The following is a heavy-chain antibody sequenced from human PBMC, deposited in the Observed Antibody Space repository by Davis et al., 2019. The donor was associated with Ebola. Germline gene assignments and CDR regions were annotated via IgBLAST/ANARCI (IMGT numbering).Heavy chain of an antibody. D-gene: IGHD2-2*01. J-gene: IGHJ5*02. Sequence: MPSETLSLTCAVYGGSFSGYYWSWIRQPPGKGLEWIGEINHSGSTNYNPSLKSRVTISVDTSKNQSSLKLSSVTAADTAVYYCARGLGTCSSTSCYRSNWFDPWGQGTLVTVSS. CDR2: INHSGST. CDR3: ARGLGTCSSTSCYRSNWFDP. V-gene: IGHV4-34*01. CDR1: GGSFSGYY.